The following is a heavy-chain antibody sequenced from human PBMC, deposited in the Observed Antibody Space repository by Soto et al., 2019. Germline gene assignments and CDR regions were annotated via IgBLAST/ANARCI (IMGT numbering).Heavy chain of an antibody. CDR1: GFTFNSHT. V-gene: IGHV3-48*02. CDR2: ISDSSNTI. J-gene: IGHJ4*02. CDR3: TRELGY. Sequence: EVQLVESGGGLVQPGGSLRLSCAASGFTFNSHTMNWVRQAPGKGLEWLSYISDSSNTIYYADSVKGRFTISRDNAKNSLYLQMNSLRDEDTAVYYCTRELGYWGQGTLVTVSA.